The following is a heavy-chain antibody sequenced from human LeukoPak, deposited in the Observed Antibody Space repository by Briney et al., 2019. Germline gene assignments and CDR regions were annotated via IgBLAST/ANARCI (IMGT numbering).Heavy chain of an antibody. CDR2: IYHSGST. J-gene: IGHJ4*02. CDR1: GGSISSSNW. D-gene: IGHD3-9*01. CDR3: ARGQYDILTGYYLQFDY. Sequence: SGTLSLTCAVSGGSISSSNWWSWVRQPPGKGLEWIGEIYHSGSTNYNPSLKSRVTISVDKSKNQFSLKLSSVTAADTALYYCARGQYDILTGYYLQFDYWGQGTLVIVSS. V-gene: IGHV4-4*02.